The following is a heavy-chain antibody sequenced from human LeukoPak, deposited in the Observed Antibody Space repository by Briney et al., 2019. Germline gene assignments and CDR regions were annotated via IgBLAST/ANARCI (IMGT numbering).Heavy chain of an antibody. V-gene: IGHV1-18*01. CDR3: ARHDRVAVAGLYYYYGMDV. J-gene: IGHJ6*02. D-gene: IGHD6-19*01. CDR2: ISAYNGNT. CDR1: GGTFSSYA. Sequence: ASVKVSCKASGGTFSSYAISWVRQAPGQGLEWMGWISAYNGNTNYAQKLQGRVTMTTDTSTSTAYMELRSLRSDDTAVYYCARHDRVAVAGLYYYYGMDVWGQGTTVTVSS.